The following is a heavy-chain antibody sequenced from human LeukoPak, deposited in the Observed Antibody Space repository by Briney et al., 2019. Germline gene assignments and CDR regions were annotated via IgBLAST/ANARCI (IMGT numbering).Heavy chain of an antibody. J-gene: IGHJ4*02. CDR3: ARDPGIAAAGTVGYFDY. D-gene: IGHD6-13*01. V-gene: IGHV3-7*01. Sequence: GGSLRLSCAASGFAFSSYWMGWVRQAPGMGLEWLANIKEDGREIHYVDSVTGRFTISRDNAKNSLFLQMNSLRAEDTAVYHCARDPGIAAAGTVGYFDYWGQGILVTVSS. CDR1: GFAFSSYW. CDR2: IKEDGREI.